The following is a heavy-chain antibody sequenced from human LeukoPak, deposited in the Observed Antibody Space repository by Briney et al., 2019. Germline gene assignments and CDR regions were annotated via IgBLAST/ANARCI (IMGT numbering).Heavy chain of an antibody. D-gene: IGHD3-10*01. Sequence: SETLSLTCAVYGGSFSGYYWSWIRQPPGKGLEWIGEIDHSGSTNYNPSLKSRVTISVDTSKNQFSLKLSSVTAADTAVYYCARGGNVVLLWFGEEDYYGMDVWGQGTTVTVSS. V-gene: IGHV4-34*01. J-gene: IGHJ6*02. CDR1: GGSFSGYY. CDR2: IDHSGST. CDR3: ARGGNVVLLWFGEEDYYGMDV.